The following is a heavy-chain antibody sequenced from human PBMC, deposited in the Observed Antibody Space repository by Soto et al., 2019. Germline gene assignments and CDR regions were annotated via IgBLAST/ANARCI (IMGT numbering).Heavy chain of an antibody. Sequence: GGSLRLSCAASGFTVSSNYMSWVRQAPGKGLEWVSVIYSGGSTYYADSVKGRFTISRDNSKNTLYLQMNSLRAEDTAVYYCAGAPELPAASAFDIWGQGTMVTVSS. CDR2: IYSGGST. CDR1: GFTVSSNY. J-gene: IGHJ3*02. CDR3: AGAPELPAASAFDI. V-gene: IGHV3-53*01. D-gene: IGHD1-26*01.